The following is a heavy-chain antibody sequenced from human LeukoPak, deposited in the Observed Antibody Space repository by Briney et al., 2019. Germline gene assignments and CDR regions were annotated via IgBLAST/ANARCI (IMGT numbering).Heavy chain of an antibody. CDR2: IFYTGST. CDR3: ARGLGHEGYFDY. CDR1: GGSISTYY. D-gene: IGHD7-27*01. V-gene: IGHV4-59*01. Sequence: SETLSLTCTVSGGSISTYYWSWIRQPPGKGLEWIGYIFYTGSTNYNPSLKSRVTISVDTSKNQFSLNLSSVTAADTAIYYCARGLGHEGYFDYWGQGTLVTVSS. J-gene: IGHJ4*02.